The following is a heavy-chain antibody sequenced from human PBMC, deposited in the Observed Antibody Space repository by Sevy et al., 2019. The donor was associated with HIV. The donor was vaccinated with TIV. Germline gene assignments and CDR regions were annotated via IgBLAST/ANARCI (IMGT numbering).Heavy chain of an antibody. Sequence: GGSLRLSCAASGFTFDDYAMHWVRQAPGKGLEWVSGISWNSGSIGYADSVKGRFTISRDNAKNSLYLQMNSLRAEDTALYYCAKDSGQYYYYYGMDVWGQGTTVTVSS. V-gene: IGHV3-9*01. CDR2: ISWNSGSI. J-gene: IGHJ6*02. D-gene: IGHD3-10*01. CDR3: AKDSGQYYYYYGMDV. CDR1: GFTFDDYA.